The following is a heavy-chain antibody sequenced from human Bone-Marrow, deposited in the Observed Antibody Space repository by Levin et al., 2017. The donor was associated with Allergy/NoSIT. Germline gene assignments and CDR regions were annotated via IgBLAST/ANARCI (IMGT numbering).Heavy chain of an antibody. D-gene: IGHD2-15*01. J-gene: IGHJ4*02. CDR2: VSSYGVNT. CDR3: VKGKEYCSGGACQKYYFDQ. Sequence: GGSLRLSCSASGLTFNFNMYAMHWVRQAPGKGLESVSSVSSYGVNTYYADSVKGRFTISRDNSKNTLYLQMNSLRHEDTAVYYCVKGKEYCSGGACQKYYFDQWGQGTLVSVSS. V-gene: IGHV3-64D*06. CDR1: GLTFNFNMYA.